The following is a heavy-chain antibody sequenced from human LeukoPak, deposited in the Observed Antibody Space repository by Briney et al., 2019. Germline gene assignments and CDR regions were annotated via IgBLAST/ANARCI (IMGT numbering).Heavy chain of an antibody. D-gene: IGHD1-1*01. Sequence: SETLSLTCAVYGGSFSGYYWSWIRQPPGKGLEWIGETNHSGSTNYNPSLKSRVTISVDTSKNQFSLKLSSVTAADTAVYYCARERRRYFDLWGRGTLVTVSS. CDR2: TNHSGST. CDR3: ARERRRYFDL. J-gene: IGHJ2*01. V-gene: IGHV4-34*01. CDR1: GGSFSGYY.